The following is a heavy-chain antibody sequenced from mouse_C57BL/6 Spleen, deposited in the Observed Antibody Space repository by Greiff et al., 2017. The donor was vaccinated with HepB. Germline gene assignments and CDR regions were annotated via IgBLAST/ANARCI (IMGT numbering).Heavy chain of an antibody. CDR3: ARTVLLRYAMDY. V-gene: IGHV5-17*01. CDR1: GFTFSDYG. CDR2: ISSGSSTI. J-gene: IGHJ4*01. Sequence: EVKVVESGGGLVKPGGSLKLSCAASGFTFSDYGMHWVRQAPEKGLEWVAYISSGSSTIYYADTVKGRFTISRDNAKNTLFLQMTSLRSEDTAMYYCARTVLLRYAMDYWGQGTSVTVSS. D-gene: IGHD1-1*01.